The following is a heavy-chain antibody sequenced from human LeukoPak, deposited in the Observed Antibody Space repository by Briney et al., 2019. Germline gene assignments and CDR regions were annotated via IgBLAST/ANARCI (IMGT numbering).Heavy chain of an antibody. J-gene: IGHJ4*02. D-gene: IGHD6-19*01. CDR1: GDSVSSNSAA. V-gene: IGHV6-1*01. CDR2: TYYRSKWYN. CDR3: ARDLGYRGGAVAGTIDY. Sequence: SQTLSLTCAISGDSVSSNSAAWNWIRQSPSRGLEWLGRTYYRSKWYNDYAVSVKSRITINPDTSKNQFSLQLNSVTPEDTAVYYFARDLGYRGGAVAGTIDYWGQGTLVTVSS.